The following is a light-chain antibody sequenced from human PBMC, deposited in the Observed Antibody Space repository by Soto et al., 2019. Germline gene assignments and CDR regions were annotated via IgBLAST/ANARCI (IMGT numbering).Light chain of an antibody. CDR1: SSDVGGYNY. J-gene: IGLJ1*01. Sequence: QSVLTXPPSASGSPGQSVTISCTGTSSDVGGYNYVSWYQQHPGKAPKLMIYEVSKRPSGVPDRFSGSKSGNTASLTVSGPQAEDEADYYCSSYAGSNNYVFGTGTKVTVL. CDR3: SSYAGSNNYV. CDR2: EVS. V-gene: IGLV2-8*01.